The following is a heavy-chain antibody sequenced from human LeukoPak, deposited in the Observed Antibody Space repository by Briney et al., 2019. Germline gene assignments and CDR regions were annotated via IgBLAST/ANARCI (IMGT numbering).Heavy chain of an antibody. CDR3: AKDGGLWVSAHWGDS. V-gene: IGHV3-23*01. D-gene: IGHD7-27*01. Sequence: GGFLRLSCAASGFTFSSYTMSWVRQAPGKGLEWVSTITTSDGNTYYADSVKGRFTVSRDNSRNTLFLQMNSLRAEDTAVYYCAKDGGLWVSAHWGDSWGRGTLVTVSS. J-gene: IGHJ4*02. CDR1: GFTFSSYT. CDR2: ITTSDGNT.